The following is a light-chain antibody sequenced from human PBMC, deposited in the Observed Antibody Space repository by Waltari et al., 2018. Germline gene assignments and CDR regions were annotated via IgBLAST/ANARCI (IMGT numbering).Light chain of an antibody. CDR2: DAS. Sequence: EIVLTQSPDTLSLSPGERATLSCRASHSVGYYLAWYQHKPGQAPRLLIHDASVRATGIPARFSGSGSGTDFTLTISRLEAEDFAVYFCLQRSNRPLTFGGGTKVEIK. V-gene: IGKV3-11*01. CDR3: LQRSNRPLT. CDR1: HSVGYY. J-gene: IGKJ4*01.